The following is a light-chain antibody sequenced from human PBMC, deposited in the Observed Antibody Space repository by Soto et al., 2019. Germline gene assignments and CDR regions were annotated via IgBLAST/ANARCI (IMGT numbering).Light chain of an antibody. CDR2: SNN. Sequence: QSALTQPPSLSGTPGQRVTISCSGSSSNIAGNTVHWYQHLPGTAPKLLIYSNNQRPSGVPDRFSGSKSGTSASLAISGLQSEDEADYYCAAWDDSLNGVVFGGGTKLTVL. CDR3: AAWDDSLNGVV. CDR1: SSNIAGNT. J-gene: IGLJ2*01. V-gene: IGLV1-44*01.